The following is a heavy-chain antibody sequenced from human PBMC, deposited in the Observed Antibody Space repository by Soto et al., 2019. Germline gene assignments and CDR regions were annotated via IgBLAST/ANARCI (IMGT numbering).Heavy chain of an antibody. D-gene: IGHD6-13*01. Sequence: QVQLVQSGAEVKKPGASVKVSCKASGYTFTSYAIHWVRQAPGQRLEWMGWINTAKDNTKYSQKFQGRVTITRDTSASIVYMELSSLRSEYTAVYYCARGSSWSYFDYWGQGTLVTVSS. V-gene: IGHV1-3*04. CDR3: ARGSSWSYFDY. CDR1: GYTFTSYA. J-gene: IGHJ4*02. CDR2: INTAKDNT.